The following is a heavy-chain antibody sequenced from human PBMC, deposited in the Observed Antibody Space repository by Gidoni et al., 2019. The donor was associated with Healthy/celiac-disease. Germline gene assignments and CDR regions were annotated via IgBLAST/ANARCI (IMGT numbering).Heavy chain of an antibody. CDR2: ISGSGGST. D-gene: IGHD3-3*01. J-gene: IGHJ5*02. V-gene: IGHV3-23*01. CDR3: AKDYLGVRFLEWLLGRFDP. CDR1: GFTFSSYA. Sequence: EVQLLESGGGLVQPGGSLRLSCAGSGFTFSSYAMSWVRQAPGKGLEWVSAISGSGGSTYYADSVKGRFTISRDNSKNTLYLQMNSLRAEDTAVYYCAKDYLGVRFLEWLLGRFDPWGQGTLVTVSS.